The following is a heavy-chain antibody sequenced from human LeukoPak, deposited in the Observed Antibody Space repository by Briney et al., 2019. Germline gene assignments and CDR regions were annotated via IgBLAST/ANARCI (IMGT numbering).Heavy chain of an antibody. CDR2: IYYSGST. CDR3: AREGGYSYGYIGAIDY. D-gene: IGHD5-18*01. CDR1: GGSISSSSYY. J-gene: IGHJ4*02. Sequence: SETLSLTCTVSGGSISSSSYYWGWIRQPPGKGLEWIGSIYYSGSTYYNPSLKSRVTISVDTSKNQFSLKLISVTAADTAVYYCAREGGYSYGYIGAIDYWGQGTLVTVSS. V-gene: IGHV4-39*01.